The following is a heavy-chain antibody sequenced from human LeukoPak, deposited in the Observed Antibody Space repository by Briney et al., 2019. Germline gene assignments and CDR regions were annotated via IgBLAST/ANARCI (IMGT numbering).Heavy chain of an antibody. J-gene: IGHJ3*02. D-gene: IGHD4-17*01. Sequence: SETLSLTCAVSGGSISSGVYSWSWIRQPPGKGLERIGYVYYSGRTYYNPSLNRRVTISVDTSKNQFSLKLNSVTAADTAVYYCARGDSGDYHDDFDIWGQGTMVTVSS. CDR2: VYYSGRT. CDR1: GGSISSGVYS. V-gene: IGHV4-30-4*07. CDR3: ARGDSGDYHDDFDI.